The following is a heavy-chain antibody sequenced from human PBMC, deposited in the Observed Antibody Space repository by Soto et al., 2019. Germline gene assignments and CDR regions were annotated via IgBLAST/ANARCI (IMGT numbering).Heavy chain of an antibody. D-gene: IGHD4-17*01. J-gene: IGHJ2*01. Sequence: GVSLRLSCAASGFNFRKFAMSWVRQAPGKGLEWVSGMSERSGPPLYADSVKGRFTISRDNSKSTLYLEMNNLRPEDTAVYYCAKDQDNTDYYWIFDLWGSGTPVTVS. CDR3: AKDQDNTDYYWIFDL. CDR1: GFNFRKFA. CDR2: MSERSGPP. V-gene: IGHV3-23*01.